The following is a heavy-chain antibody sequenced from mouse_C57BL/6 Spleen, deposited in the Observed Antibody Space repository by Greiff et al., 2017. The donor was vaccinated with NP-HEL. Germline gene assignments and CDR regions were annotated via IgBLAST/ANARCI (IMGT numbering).Heavy chain of an antibody. J-gene: IGHJ3*01. CDR2: IYPGDGDT. Sequence: QVQLKQSGAELVKPGASVKISCKASGYAFSSYWMNWVKQRPGKGLEWIGQIYPGDGDTNYNGKFKGKATLTADKSSSTAYMQLSSLTSEDSAVYFCARYTNYYGSSPWFAYWGQGTLVTVAA. V-gene: IGHV1-80*01. CDR1: GYAFSSYW. D-gene: IGHD1-1*01. CDR3: ARYTNYYGSSPWFAY.